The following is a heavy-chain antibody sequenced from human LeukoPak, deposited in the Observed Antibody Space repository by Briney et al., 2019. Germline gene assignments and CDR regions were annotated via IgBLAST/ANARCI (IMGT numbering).Heavy chain of an antibody. CDR3: ARDERYDSSGYPFDY. CDR2: MNGGNGNT. CDR1: GYTFTSYY. J-gene: IGHJ4*02. D-gene: IGHD3-22*01. Sequence: ASVKVSCKASGYTFTSYYMHWVRQAPGQGLEWMGWMNGGNGNTKYSQKFQGRITLIRDTSAATAYMELSSLRSDDTAVYYCARDERYDSSGYPFDYWGQGTLVTVSS. V-gene: IGHV1-3*01.